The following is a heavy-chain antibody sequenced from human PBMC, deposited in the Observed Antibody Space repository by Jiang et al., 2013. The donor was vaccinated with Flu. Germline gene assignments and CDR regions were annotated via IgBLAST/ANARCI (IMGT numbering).Heavy chain of an antibody. V-gene: IGHV1-3*01. CDR2: INAGTGNT. CDR3: VREEKSAFDI. Sequence: SVKFSCKTSGITPFTNYAMHWVRQAPGQRPECMGWINAGTGNTEYSQKFQGRVTITRDTSASTVYMELSSLRFEDTAIYYCVREEKSAFDIWGQGTMVTVSS. J-gene: IGHJ3*02. CDR1: GITPFTNYA.